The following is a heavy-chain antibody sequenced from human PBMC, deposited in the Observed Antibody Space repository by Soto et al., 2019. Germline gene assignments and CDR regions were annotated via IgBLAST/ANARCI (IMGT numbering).Heavy chain of an antibody. Sequence: EVQLVESGGGLVKPGGSLRLSCAASGFTFSSYSMNWVRQAPGKGLEWGSSISSSSSYIYYADSVKGRFTISRDNAKNSLYLQMNSLRAEDTAVYYCARGSSWSDLSYFDYWGQGTLVTVSS. CDR2: ISSSSSYI. CDR3: ARGSSWSDLSYFDY. CDR1: GFTFSSYS. V-gene: IGHV3-21*01. J-gene: IGHJ4*02. D-gene: IGHD6-13*01.